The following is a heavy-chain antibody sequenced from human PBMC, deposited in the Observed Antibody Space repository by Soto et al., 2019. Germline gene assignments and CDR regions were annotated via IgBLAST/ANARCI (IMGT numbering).Heavy chain of an antibody. Sequence: QVHLVQSGAEVKKPGASVKVSCKGSGYDFTTYGITWVRQAPGQGLEWMAWISAHNGNTDYAQKLQGRVTVTRDTSTSTAYMELRSLRSDDTAVYYCARGRYGASWGQGALVTVSS. CDR3: ARGRYGAS. V-gene: IGHV1-18*01. D-gene: IGHD3-10*01. CDR1: GYDFTTYG. J-gene: IGHJ5*02. CDR2: ISAHNGNT.